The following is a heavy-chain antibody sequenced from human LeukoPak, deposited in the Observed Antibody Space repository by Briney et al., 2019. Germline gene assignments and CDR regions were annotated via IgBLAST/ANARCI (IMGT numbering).Heavy chain of an antibody. CDR2: IYHSGST. CDR3: ARVKWVGATNWFDP. J-gene: IGHJ5*02. CDR1: SGSISTSNYY. V-gene: IGHV4-39*07. D-gene: IGHD1-26*01. Sequence: SETLSLTCTVSSGSISTSNYYWGWVRQPPGKALEWIGSIYHSGSTYYNPSLKSRVTISVDTSKNQFSLKLSSVTAADTAVYYCARVKWVGATNWFDPWGQGTLVTVSS.